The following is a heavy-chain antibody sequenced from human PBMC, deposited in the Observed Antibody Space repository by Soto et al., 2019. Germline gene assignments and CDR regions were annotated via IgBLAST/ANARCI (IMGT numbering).Heavy chain of an antibody. Sequence: LRLSCEGSGFSFPDYDMNWVRQTPGKGLEWVAAVGRFGNTYYRDSVRGRFTISRDDSRNTVYLQMNRLRVEDTAVYFCAKEGRLRSPAGDYFDSWAQGSLVTVSS. J-gene: IGHJ4*02. CDR2: VGRFGNT. CDR1: GFSFPDYD. D-gene: IGHD3-10*01. V-gene: IGHV3-23*01. CDR3: AKEGRLRSPAGDYFDS.